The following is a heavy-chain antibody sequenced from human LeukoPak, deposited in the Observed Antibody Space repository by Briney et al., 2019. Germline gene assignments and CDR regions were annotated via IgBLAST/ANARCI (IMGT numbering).Heavy chain of an antibody. CDR1: GFTVSSNY. CDR2: IYSGGST. Sequence: GGSLRLSCAASGFTVSSNYMSWVRQAPGKGLEWVSVIYSGGSTYYADSVKGQFTISRDNSKNTLYLQMNSLRAEDTAVYYCARDRPRGSGSLNFDYWGQGTLVTVSS. CDR3: ARDRPRGSGSLNFDY. V-gene: IGHV3-53*01. D-gene: IGHD3-10*01. J-gene: IGHJ4*02.